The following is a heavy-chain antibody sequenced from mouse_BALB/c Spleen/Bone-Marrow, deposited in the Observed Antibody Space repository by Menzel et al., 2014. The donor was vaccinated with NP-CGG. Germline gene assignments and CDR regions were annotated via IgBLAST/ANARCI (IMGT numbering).Heavy chain of an antibody. D-gene: IGHD2-1*01. CDR3: TRDGKGNYDYAMDY. CDR1: GFTFSNYA. V-gene: IGHV5-6-4*01. J-gene: IGHJ4*01. Sequence: EVKLMESGGDLVKPGGSLKLSCAASGFTFSNYAMSWVRQTPEKRLEWVASISSGGSYTYYPDSVKGRFTISRDNAKNTLYLQMSSLKSEDTAMYYCTRDGKGNYDYAMDYWGQGTSVTVSS. CDR2: ISSGGSYT.